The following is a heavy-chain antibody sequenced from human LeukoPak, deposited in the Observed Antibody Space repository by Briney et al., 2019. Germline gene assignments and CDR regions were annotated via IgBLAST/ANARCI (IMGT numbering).Heavy chain of an antibody. CDR1: GGSFSGYY. V-gene: IGHV4-34*01. D-gene: IGHD6-19*01. Sequence: PSETLSLTCAVYGGSFSGYYWSWIRQPPGKGLEWIGEINHSGNTNYNPSLKSRVTISVDTSKDQFSLKLSSVTAADTAVYYCARVSLSSGWLDWGQGTLVTVSS. CDR3: ARVSLSSGWLD. CDR2: INHSGNT. J-gene: IGHJ4*02.